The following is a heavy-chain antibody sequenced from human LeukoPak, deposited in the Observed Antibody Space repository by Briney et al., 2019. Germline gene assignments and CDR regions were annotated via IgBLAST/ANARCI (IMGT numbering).Heavy chain of an antibody. Sequence: GGSLRLSCAASGFTFSGFWMSWVRQAPGKGLEWVANIKQDATEKYYIDSVKGRFTISRDNVQNSLYLQMDSLRAEDTAVYYCARDKPRDSVAGSNFDYWGQGILVTVSS. J-gene: IGHJ4*02. CDR3: ARDKPRDSVAGSNFDY. V-gene: IGHV3-7*01. D-gene: IGHD6-19*01. CDR1: GFTFSGFW. CDR2: IKQDATEK.